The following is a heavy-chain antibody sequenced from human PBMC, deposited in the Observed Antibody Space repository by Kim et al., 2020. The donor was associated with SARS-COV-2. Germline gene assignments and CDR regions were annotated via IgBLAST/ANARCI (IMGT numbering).Heavy chain of an antibody. J-gene: IGHJ6*02. V-gene: IGHV1-3*01. CDR1: GYTFTSYA. D-gene: IGHD5-12*01. Sequence: ASVKVSCKASGYTFTSYAMHWVRQAPGQRLEWMGWINAGNGNTKYSQKFHGRVTLTRHTSATTAYMALRSLRSEDTAVYYCAREPIVATISAGMDVWGQGSTVTVS. CDR2: INAGNGNT. CDR3: AREPIVATISAGMDV.